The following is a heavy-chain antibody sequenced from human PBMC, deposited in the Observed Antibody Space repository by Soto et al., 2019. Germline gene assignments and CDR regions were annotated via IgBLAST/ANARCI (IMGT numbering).Heavy chain of an antibody. CDR1: GYSISGNYL. Sequence: PSETLSLTCVVSGYSISGNYLWGWVRQPAGEGLEWIGSTYPSGSTYYNPSLKSRVTISVDTSKNEFSLELTSVTAADTAVYFCARLPPVRYFDSWGQGALVTVSS. CDR3: ARLPPVRYFDS. D-gene: IGHD3-9*01. J-gene: IGHJ4*02. V-gene: IGHV4-38-2*01. CDR2: TYPSGST.